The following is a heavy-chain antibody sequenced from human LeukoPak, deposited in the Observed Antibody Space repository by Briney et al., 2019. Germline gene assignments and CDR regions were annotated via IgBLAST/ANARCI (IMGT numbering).Heavy chain of an antibody. D-gene: IGHD3-10*01. J-gene: IGHJ4*02. V-gene: IGHV3-11*01. CDR2: ITNSGNMR. CDR1: GFTFSDYY. CDR3: AVQTYYYGSGSYK. Sequence: PGGSLRLSCAASGFTFSDYYMSWVRQAPGKGLEWLSYITNSGNMRYYADSVKGRFTISRDNANDSLYLQMNSLRAEDTAVYYCAVQTYYYGSGSYKWGQGTLVTVSS.